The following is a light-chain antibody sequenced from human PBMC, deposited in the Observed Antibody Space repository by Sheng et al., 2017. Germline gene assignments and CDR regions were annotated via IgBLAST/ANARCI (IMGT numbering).Light chain of an antibody. CDR3: AAWDDSRSQYV. CDR2: RND. CDR1: TSNIGSND. V-gene: IGLV1-47*01. J-gene: IGLJ1*01. Sequence: QSVLTQPPSASGTPGQRVTISCSGRTSNIGSNDVCWYQQFPGAAPKLLIHRNDQRPSGVPVRFSASKSGNSASLAISGLRSEDEADYYCAAWDDSRSQYVFVTGTEVTV.